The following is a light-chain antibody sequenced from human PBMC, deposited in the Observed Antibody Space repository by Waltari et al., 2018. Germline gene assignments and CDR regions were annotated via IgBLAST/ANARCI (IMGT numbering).Light chain of an antibody. CDR1: QDIRTY. V-gene: IGKV1-33*01. Sequence: DTQMTQSPSSLSASVGDRVTITCQASQDIRTYLNWYQQRPGKAPELLMHDASSLETGVPSRFSGSWSGTDFTFTISSLQPEDIAIYYCQQYDSLPFTFGQGTKVEIK. CDR3: QQYDSLPFT. J-gene: IGKJ2*01. CDR2: DAS.